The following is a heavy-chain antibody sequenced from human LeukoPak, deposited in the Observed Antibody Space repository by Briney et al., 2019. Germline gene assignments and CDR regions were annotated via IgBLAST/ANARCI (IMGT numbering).Heavy chain of an antibody. D-gene: IGHD2-21*01. V-gene: IGHV4-61*02. CDR2: INTSGTT. CDR3: ETAGVMLSWFDT. Sequence: SETLSLTCTVSGGSINSGAYYWIWIRQAPGKKLHWIGRINTSGTTNTTSNHSLNSRVTIAADTSKNELSLRVITAAAAAAAAYDCETAGVMLSWFDTWGRGILV. J-gene: IGHJ5*02. CDR1: GGSINSGAYY.